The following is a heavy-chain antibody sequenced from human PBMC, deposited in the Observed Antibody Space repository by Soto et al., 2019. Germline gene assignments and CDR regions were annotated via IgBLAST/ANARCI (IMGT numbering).Heavy chain of an antibody. CDR3: AKQHPETRTSKNTCCY. D-gene: IGHD2-2*02. V-gene: IGHV3-23*01. J-gene: IGHJ4*01. CDR2: IGGRGDLT. CDR1: GFTFSSYA. Sequence: EVQLLESGGGLVQPGGSLRLSCAASGFTFSSYAMSWVRQAPGRGLEWVSVIGGRGDLTYYADSGKGLFTTSRGNSKNAMYIQMHSLRAEDTAGYYCAKQHPETRTSKNTCCYRGQGTLVTVSA.